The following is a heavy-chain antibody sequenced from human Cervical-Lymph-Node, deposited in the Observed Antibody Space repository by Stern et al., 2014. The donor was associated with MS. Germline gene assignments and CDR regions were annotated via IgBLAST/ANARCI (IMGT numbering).Heavy chain of an antibody. CDR3: VGEQESGFYVE. CDR1: GGSISRGDHY. CDR2: IYHSGTT. Sequence: QLQLQESGPGLVRPSQTLSVTCSVSGGSISRGDHYWTWIRQSPWKGLEWIGHIYHSGTTKYNPSLKGRVTISEDSSKNQFSLKLTSVTAADTAVYYCVGEQESGFYVEWGQGTQVIVSS. V-gene: IGHV4-30-4*01. D-gene: IGHD2/OR15-2a*01. J-gene: IGHJ4*02.